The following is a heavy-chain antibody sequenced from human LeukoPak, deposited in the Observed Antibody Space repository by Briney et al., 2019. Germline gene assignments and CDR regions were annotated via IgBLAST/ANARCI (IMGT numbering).Heavy chain of an antibody. Sequence: GGSLRLSCAASGFTFSSYAMSWVRQAPGKGLEWVSAISGSGGSTYYADSVKGRFTISRDNAKNSLYLQMNSLRAEDTAVYYCARTYSSGSPYYYGMDVWGQGTTVTVSS. J-gene: IGHJ6*02. CDR3: ARTYSSGSPYYYGMDV. CDR1: GFTFSSYA. V-gene: IGHV3-23*01. CDR2: ISGSGGST. D-gene: IGHD6-25*01.